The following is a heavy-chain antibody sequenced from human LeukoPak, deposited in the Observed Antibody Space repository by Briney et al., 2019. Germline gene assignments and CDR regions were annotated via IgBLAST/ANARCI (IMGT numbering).Heavy chain of an antibody. CDR3: AKHGDDYGDYGDYSDY. J-gene: IGHJ4*02. CDR2: ISGSGGST. Sequence: PGGSLRLSCAASGFTFSSYTMSWVRQAPGKGLEWVSAISGSGGSTYYADSVKGRFTISRDNSKNTLYLQMNSLRAEDTAVYYCAKHGDDYGDYGDYSDYWGQGTLVTVSS. V-gene: IGHV3-23*01. D-gene: IGHD4-17*01. CDR1: GFTFSSYT.